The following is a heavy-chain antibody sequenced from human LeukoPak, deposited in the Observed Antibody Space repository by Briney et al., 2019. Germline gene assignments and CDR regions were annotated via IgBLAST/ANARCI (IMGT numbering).Heavy chain of an antibody. CDR3: ARDGHHRTTGEGVGY. D-gene: IGHD2/OR15-2a*01. V-gene: IGHV4-31*03. CDR1: GGSISSGGYY. Sequence: KASETLSLTCTVSGGSISSGGYYWSWIRQHPGKGLEWIGYIYYSGSTYYNPSLKSRVTISVDTSKNQFSLKLSSVTAADTAVYYCARDGHHRTTGEGVGYWGQGTLVTVSS. J-gene: IGHJ4*02. CDR2: IYYSGST.